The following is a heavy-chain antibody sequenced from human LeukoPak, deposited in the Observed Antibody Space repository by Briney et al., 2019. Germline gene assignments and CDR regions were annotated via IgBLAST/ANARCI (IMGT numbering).Heavy chain of an antibody. CDR3: ASDPFSGYDTYFDY. J-gene: IGHJ4*02. V-gene: IGHV4-59*01. CDR1: TGSITSYY. D-gene: IGHD5-12*01. Sequence: PSETLPLTCTVSTGSITSYYWNWIRQPPGRGLEWIGYIYYSGTTDYNPSLKSRVTISVDTSKNQFSLRLSSVTAADTAVYYCASDPFSGYDTYFDYWGQGALVTVSS. CDR2: IYYSGTT.